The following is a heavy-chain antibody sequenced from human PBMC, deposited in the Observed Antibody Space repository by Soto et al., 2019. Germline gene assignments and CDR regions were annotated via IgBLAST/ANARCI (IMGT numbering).Heavy chain of an antibody. CDR2: IIPIFGTA. CDR1: GGTFSSYA. CDR3: ARDRGLTVREDYYYYGMDV. D-gene: IGHD3-10*01. Sequence: GASVKVSCKASGGTFSSYAISWVRQAPGQGLEWMGGIIPIFGTANYAQKLQGRVTITADKSTSTAYMELSSLRSEDTAVYYCARDRGLTVREDYYYYGMDVWGQGTTVTVSS. J-gene: IGHJ6*02. V-gene: IGHV1-69*06.